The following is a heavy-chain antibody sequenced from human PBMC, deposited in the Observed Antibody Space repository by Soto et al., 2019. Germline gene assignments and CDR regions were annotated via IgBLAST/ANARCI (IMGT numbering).Heavy chain of an antibody. CDR1: GYSLTRYG. Sequence: QVQLVQSGAEVKKPGASVKVSYKASGYSLTRYGISWVRQAPGQGLEWMGWISGYNANTNYPENLQGRVTMTTDTSTSTAYMEVRNLISDDTAVYYCARMGDVPYYYYGLDVWGQGTTVTVSS. CDR2: ISGYNANT. V-gene: IGHV1-18*01. J-gene: IGHJ6*02. CDR3: ARMGDVPYYYYGLDV. D-gene: IGHD3-16*01.